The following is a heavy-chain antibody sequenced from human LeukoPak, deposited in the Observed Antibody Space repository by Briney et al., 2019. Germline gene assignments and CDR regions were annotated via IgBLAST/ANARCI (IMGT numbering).Heavy chain of an antibody. CDR1: GFTFSSYW. J-gene: IGHJ5*02. D-gene: IGHD6-13*01. CDR3: ARDCIRSSSSWTGWFDP. CDR2: IKQDGSEK. Sequence: GGSLRLSCAASGFTFSSYWMSWVRQAPGKGLEWVASIKQDGSEKYYVDSVKGRFTISRDNAKNSLYLQMNSLRAEDTAVYYCARDCIRSSSSWTGWFDPWGQGTLVTVSS. V-gene: IGHV3-7*01.